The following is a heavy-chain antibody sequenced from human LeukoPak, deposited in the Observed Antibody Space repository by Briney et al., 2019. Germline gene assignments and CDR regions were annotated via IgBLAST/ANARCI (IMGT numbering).Heavy chain of an antibody. V-gene: IGHV3-30*18. CDR2: ISYDGSNK. CDR3: AKGSNRGVATIDY. D-gene: IGHD5-12*01. J-gene: IGHJ4*02. CDR1: GFTFSSYG. Sequence: GGSLRLSCAASGFTFSSYGMHWVRQAPGKGLDWVAVISYDGSNKYYADSVKGRFTISRENSKNTLFLQMNRLRAEDTAVYYCAKGSNRGVATIDYWGQGTLVTVSS.